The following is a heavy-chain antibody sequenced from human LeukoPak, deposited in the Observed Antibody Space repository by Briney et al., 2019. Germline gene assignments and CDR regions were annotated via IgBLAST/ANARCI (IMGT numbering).Heavy chain of an antibody. D-gene: IGHD2-2*02. CDR1: GGSNSRGDYY. V-gene: IGHV4-31*03. CDR2: IYYSGST. CDR3: ARMVMKNKAAIPDNWFDP. Sequence: SETLTLPCTVSGGSNSRGDYYCSWIRQHPGRGVEWIWYIYYSGSTYYNPALKSRVTIALDKYKNQFSLKLSSFTAADTAVYYCARMVMKNKAAIPDNWFDPWGQGTLVPVSS. J-gene: IGHJ5*02.